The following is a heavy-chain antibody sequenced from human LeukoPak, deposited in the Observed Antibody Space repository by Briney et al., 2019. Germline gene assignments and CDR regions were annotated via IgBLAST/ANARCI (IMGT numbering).Heavy chain of an antibody. CDR1: GGSISSYY. D-gene: IGHD2-2*01. CDR2: IYTSGNT. Sequence: PSETLSLTCTVSGGSISSYYWSWIRQPAGKGLEWIGRIYTSGNTNYNPSLKSRVTMSVDTSKNQFSLKLSSVTAADTAVYYCASGCSSTSCRGKTDYWGQGTLVTVSS. J-gene: IGHJ4*02. V-gene: IGHV4-4*07. CDR3: ASGCSSTSCRGKTDY.